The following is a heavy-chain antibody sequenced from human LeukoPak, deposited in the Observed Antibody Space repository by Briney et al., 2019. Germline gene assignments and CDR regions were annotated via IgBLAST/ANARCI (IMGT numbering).Heavy chain of an antibody. D-gene: IGHD2-15*01. Sequence: PGRSLRLSCAASGFTFSSYGMHWVRQAPGKGLEWVAVMSYDGSNKYYADSVKGRFTISRDNSKNTLYLQMNSLRAEDTAVYYCAKDMDIVVVVAATLSPLGVDYWGQGTLVTVSS. V-gene: IGHV3-30*18. CDR2: MSYDGSNK. CDR3: AKDMDIVVVVAATLSPLGVDY. J-gene: IGHJ4*02. CDR1: GFTFSSYG.